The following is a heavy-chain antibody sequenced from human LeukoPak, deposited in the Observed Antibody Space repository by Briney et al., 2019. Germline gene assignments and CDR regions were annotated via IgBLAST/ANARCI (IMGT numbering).Heavy chain of an antibody. CDR3: AREESNYCSGGSCSGDAFDI. J-gene: IGHJ3*02. CDR1: GYTFTSYG. Sequence: ASVKVSCKASGYTFTSYGISWVRQAPGQGLEWMGWISAYNGNTNYAQKLQGRVTMTTDTSTSTAYMELSGLRSEDTAVYYCAREESNYCSGGSCSGDAFDIWGQGTMVTVSS. V-gene: IGHV1-18*01. CDR2: ISAYNGNT. D-gene: IGHD2-15*01.